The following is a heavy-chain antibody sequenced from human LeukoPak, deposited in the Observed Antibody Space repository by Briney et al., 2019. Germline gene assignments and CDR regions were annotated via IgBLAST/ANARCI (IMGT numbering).Heavy chain of an antibody. Sequence: GSGPTLVKPTQTLTLTCSFSGFSLSTPGVGVGWIRQPPGKALEWLALIYWDDDKLYSPSLRSRLTITKDTSKNQVVLTMTNMDPVDTATYFCAHLDYDVYPTDDAFDIWGQGTMVTVSS. CDR2: IYWDDDK. CDR3: AHLDYDVYPTDDAFDI. J-gene: IGHJ3*02. CDR1: GFSLSTPGVG. V-gene: IGHV2-5*02. D-gene: IGHD4-17*01.